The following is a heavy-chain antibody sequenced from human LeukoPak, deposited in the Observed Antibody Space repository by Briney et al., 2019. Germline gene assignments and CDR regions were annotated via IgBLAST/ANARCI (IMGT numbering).Heavy chain of an antibody. Sequence: GGSLRLSCAASGFTFNSYGMHWVRQAPGKGLEWVAVISYDGSNKYYADSVKGRFTISRDNSKNTLYLQMNSLRAEDTAVYYCAKDELAWELLMVFDPWGQGTLVTVSS. D-gene: IGHD1-26*01. CDR3: AKDELAWELLMVFDP. J-gene: IGHJ5*02. CDR1: GFTFNSYG. CDR2: ISYDGSNK. V-gene: IGHV3-30*18.